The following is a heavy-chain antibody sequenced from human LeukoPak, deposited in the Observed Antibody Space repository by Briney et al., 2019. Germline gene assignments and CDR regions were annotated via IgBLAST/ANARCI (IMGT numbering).Heavy chain of an antibody. V-gene: IGHV1-46*01. CDR1: GYTFTSFY. D-gene: IGHD3-3*01. Sequence: GASVKVSCKASGYTFTSFYINWVRQAPGQGLEWMGIINPSGGSTSYAQKFQGRVTMTRDTSTSTVYMELSSLRSEDTAVYYCARTLLSVGVVTPFDYWGQGTLVTVSS. J-gene: IGHJ4*02. CDR2: INPSGGST. CDR3: ARTLLSVGVVTPFDY.